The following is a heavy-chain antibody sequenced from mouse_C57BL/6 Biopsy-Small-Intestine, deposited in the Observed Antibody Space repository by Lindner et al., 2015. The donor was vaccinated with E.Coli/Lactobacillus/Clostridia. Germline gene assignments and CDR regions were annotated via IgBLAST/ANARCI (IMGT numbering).Heavy chain of an antibody. J-gene: IGHJ4*01. CDR3: ARGNGPRLIVVVPFDY. D-gene: IGHD1-1*02. Sequence: SVKVSCKASGYTFSNFGINWVRQAPGQGLEWMGWTNTYNGATEYAQSFQGRVTMTTDTSTNTAYMELRTLRSDDTAIYYCARGNGPRLIVVVPFDYWGQGTLVTVSS. V-gene: IGHV14-4*02. CDR1: GYTFSNFG. CDR2: TNTYNGAT.